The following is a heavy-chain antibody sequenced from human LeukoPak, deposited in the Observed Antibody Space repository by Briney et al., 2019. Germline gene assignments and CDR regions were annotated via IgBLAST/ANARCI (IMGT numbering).Heavy chain of an antibody. V-gene: IGHV1-2*02. D-gene: IGHD2-21*01. CDR2: INPNSGGT. Sequence: ASVKVSCKASGYTFTGYYMHWVRQAPGQGLEWMGWINPNSGGTIYAQKFQGRVTMTRDTSISTAYMELSRLRSDDTAVYYCARGGPYPQNNWFDPWGQGTLVTVSS. CDR1: GYTFTGYY. CDR3: ARGGPYPQNNWFDP. J-gene: IGHJ5*02.